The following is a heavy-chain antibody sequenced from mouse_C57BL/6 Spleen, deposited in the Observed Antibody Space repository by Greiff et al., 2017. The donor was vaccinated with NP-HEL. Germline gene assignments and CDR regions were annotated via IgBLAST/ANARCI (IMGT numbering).Heavy chain of an antibody. CDR3: ARRNYDDFDY. D-gene: IGHD2-4*01. CDR2: ISSGGSYT. J-gene: IGHJ2*01. Sequence: EVQGVESGGDLVKPGGSLKLSCAASGFTFSSYGMSWVRQTPDKRLEWVATISSGGSYTYYPDSVKGRFTISRDNAKNTLYLQMSSLKSEDTAMYYCARRNYDDFDYWGQGTTLTVSS. CDR1: GFTFSSYG. V-gene: IGHV5-6*01.